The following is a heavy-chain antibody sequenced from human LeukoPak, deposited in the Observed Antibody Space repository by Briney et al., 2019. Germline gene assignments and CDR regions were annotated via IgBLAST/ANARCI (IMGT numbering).Heavy chain of an antibody. D-gene: IGHD6-6*01. V-gene: IGHV4-34*01. CDR1: GGSFSGYY. Sequence: SETLSRTCAGYGGSFSGYYWSGIRQPPGKGLEWIGEINHSGSTNYNPSLKSRVTISVDTSKNQFSLKLSSVTAADTAVYYCARGKTRTTIAPLRSRLEYSFEYWGQGTLVTVSS. J-gene: IGHJ4*02. CDR3: ARGKTRTTIAPLRSRLEYSFEY. CDR2: INHSGST.